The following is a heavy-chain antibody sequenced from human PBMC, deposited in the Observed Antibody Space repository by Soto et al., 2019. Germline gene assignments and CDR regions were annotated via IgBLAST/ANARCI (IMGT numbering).Heavy chain of an antibody. CDR1: GFTFGNFA. J-gene: IGHJ4*02. D-gene: IGHD2-2*01. Sequence: GGSLRLSCSASGFTFGNFAMHWVRQAPGKGLEYVSGITSNGDNTYHADSVQGRFTISRDNSKSTLYLQMTSLRVEDTAVYYCVKGNQLLRYYFEYWGRGALVTVSS. CDR3: VKGNQLLRYYFEY. CDR2: ITSNGDNT. V-gene: IGHV3-64D*06.